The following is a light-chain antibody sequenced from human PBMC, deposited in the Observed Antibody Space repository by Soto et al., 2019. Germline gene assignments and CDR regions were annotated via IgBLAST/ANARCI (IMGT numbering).Light chain of an antibody. CDR3: QHYGSSLT. CDR1: RSVGSS. Sequence: EIVLTQSPATLSLSPGDRATLSCRASRSVGSSLAWYQQKPGQAPRLLIYGASNRAAGIPDRFSGSESGTEFTLTISRLEPEDFAVYYCQHYGSSLTFGGGTKVDIK. V-gene: IGKV3-20*01. J-gene: IGKJ4*01. CDR2: GAS.